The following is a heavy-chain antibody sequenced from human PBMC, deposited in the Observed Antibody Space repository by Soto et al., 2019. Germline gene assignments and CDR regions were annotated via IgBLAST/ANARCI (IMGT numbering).Heavy chain of an antibody. Sequence: GGSLRLSCAAPGFTFGGSAMHWVRQASGKGLEWVGRIRSKANSYATAYAASVKGRFTISRDDSKNTAYLQMNSLKTEDTAVYYCTRPHSSGSWFDPWGQGTLVTVSS. CDR2: IRSKANSYAT. CDR3: TRPHSSGSWFDP. CDR1: GFTFGGSA. V-gene: IGHV3-73*01. D-gene: IGHD3-22*01. J-gene: IGHJ5*02.